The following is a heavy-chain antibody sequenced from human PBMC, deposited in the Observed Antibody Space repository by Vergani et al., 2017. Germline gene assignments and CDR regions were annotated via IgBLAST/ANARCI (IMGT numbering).Heavy chain of an antibody. Sequence: EVQLLQSEGAVVQPGGSLRLSCVASGFTFSSHAMSWVRQVHGQGLEWVSSIKNTGDSTHYADSVKGRFTISRDNSKNTLYLQMNRLRVEDTAVYYCGRGSDNYNWGQGTLVTVSS. CDR3: GRGSDNYN. D-gene: IGHD5-24*01. V-gene: IGHV3-23*01. CDR2: IKNTGDST. J-gene: IGHJ4*02. CDR1: GFTFSSHA.